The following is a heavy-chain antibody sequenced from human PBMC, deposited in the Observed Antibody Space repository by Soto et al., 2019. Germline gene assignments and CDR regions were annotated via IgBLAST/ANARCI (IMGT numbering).Heavy chain of an antibody. CDR1: GFTFSDYY. CDR2: ISSSSSYT. CDR3: ARENGDGSSSLDLDY. V-gene: IGHV3-11*06. J-gene: IGHJ4*02. Sequence: GGSLRLSCAASGFTFSDYYMSWIRQAPGKGLEWVSYISSSSSYTNYADSVKGRFTISRDNAKNSLYLQMNSLRAEDTAVYYCARENGDGSSSLDLDYWGQGTLVTVSS. D-gene: IGHD6-13*01.